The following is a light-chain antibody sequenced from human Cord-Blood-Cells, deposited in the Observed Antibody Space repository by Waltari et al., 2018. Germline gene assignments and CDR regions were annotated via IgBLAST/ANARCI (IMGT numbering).Light chain of an antibody. V-gene: IGKV3-11*01. CDR3: QQRSNWPWT. CDR2: DAS. J-gene: IGKJ1*01. Sequence: EIVLTQSPATLSLSPGERATLSCRASQSVSSYLAWYQQKPGQAPRLLIYDASNRATDIPARFSGSGSGTDFTLTISSLEPEDVAFYYCQQRSNWPWTFGQGTKVEIK. CDR1: QSVSSY.